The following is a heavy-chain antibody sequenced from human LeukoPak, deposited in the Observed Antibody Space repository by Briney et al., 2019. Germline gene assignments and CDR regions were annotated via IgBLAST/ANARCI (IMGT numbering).Heavy chain of an antibody. CDR1: GFTFSSYT. V-gene: IGHV3-30*04. J-gene: IGHJ6*03. Sequence: GGSLRLSCAASGFTFSSYTIHWVRQAPGKGLDWVAVVLYDGDTKYYADSVKGRFTLSRDNSKNTLYLQMNSLRAEDTAVYYCARVATYRYYYYYMDVWGKGTTVTVSS. D-gene: IGHD1-1*01. CDR2: VLYDGDTK. CDR3: ARVATYRYYYYYMDV.